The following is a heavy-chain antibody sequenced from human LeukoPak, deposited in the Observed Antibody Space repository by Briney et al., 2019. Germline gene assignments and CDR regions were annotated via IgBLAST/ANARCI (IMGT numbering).Heavy chain of an antibody. CDR1: GDSISSYY. CDR3: AAFLSGTYWYFDY. D-gene: IGHD1-26*01. CDR2: IYTSGST. V-gene: IGHV4-4*07. Sequence: PSETLSLTCTVSGDSISSYYWSWIRQPAAKGLDWIGHIYTSGSTNYYTSGSTDYNPSLKSRVTISLARSKNQFSLKLSSVTAADTAVYYCAAFLSGTYWYFDYWGQGALVTVSS. J-gene: IGHJ4*02.